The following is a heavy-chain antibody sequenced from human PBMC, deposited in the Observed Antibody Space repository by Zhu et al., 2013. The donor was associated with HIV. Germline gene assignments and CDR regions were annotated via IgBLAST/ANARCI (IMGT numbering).Heavy chain of an antibody. J-gene: IGHJ3*02. V-gene: IGHV1-2*02. CDR2: INPNSGGT. CDR1: RYTFTAYY. Sequence: QVQLVQSGTQVKKPGASVNVSCKASRYTFTAYYMHWVRQAPGQGLEWMGWINPNSGGTNSAQKFQGRVTMTRDTSISTAYMELSRLISDDTAVYYCARGRSGYTYGWDAFDIWGLGTMVTVSS. CDR3: ARGRSGYTYGWDAFDI. D-gene: IGHD5-18*01.